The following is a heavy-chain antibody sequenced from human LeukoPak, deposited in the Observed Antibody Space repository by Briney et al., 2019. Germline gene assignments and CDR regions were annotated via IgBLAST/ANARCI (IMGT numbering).Heavy chain of an antibody. CDR1: GGTFSSYA. CDR2: IIPIFGTA. D-gene: IGHD6-13*01. CDR3: ARGFQGMAHDYYYMDV. Sequence: SVKVSCKASGGTFSSYAISWVRQAPGQGLEWMGGIIPIFGTANYAQKFQGRVTITTDESTSTAYMEPSSLRSEDTAVYYCARGFQGMAHDYYYMDVWGKGTTVTVSS. J-gene: IGHJ6*03. V-gene: IGHV1-69*05.